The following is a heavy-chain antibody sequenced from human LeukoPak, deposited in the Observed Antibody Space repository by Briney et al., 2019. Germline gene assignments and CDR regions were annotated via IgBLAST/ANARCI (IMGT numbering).Heavy chain of an antibody. D-gene: IGHD3-3*01. CDR2: ISYDGSNK. Sequence: GGSLRLSCAASGFTFSSYAMHWVRQAPGKGLEWVAVISYDGSNKYYADSVKGRFTISRDNSKNTLYLQMNSLRAEDTAVYYCARGDFWSGTTYYYYYGMDVWGQGTTVTVSS. V-gene: IGHV3-30-3*01. CDR1: GFTFSSYA. J-gene: IGHJ6*02. CDR3: ARGDFWSGTTYYYYYGMDV.